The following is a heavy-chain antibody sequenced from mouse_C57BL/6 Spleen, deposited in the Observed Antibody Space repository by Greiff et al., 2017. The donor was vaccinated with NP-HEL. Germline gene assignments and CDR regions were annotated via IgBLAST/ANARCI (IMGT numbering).Heavy chain of an antibody. V-gene: IGHV1-64*01. D-gene: IGHD2-2*01. CDR3: ARPYGYPAWFAY. CDR1: GYTFTSYW. Sequence: QVQLQQPGAELVKPGASVKLSCKASGYTFTSYWMHWVKQRPGQGLEWIGMIHPNSGSTNYNEKFKSKATLTVDKSSSTAYMQLSSLTSEDSAVFYCARPYGYPAWFAYWGQGTLVTVSA. CDR2: IHPNSGST. J-gene: IGHJ3*01.